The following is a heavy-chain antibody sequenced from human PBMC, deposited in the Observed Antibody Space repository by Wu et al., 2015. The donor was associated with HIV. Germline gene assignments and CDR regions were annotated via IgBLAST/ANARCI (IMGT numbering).Heavy chain of an antibody. Sequence: QVQLVQSGAEVKKPGASVKVSCKASGGTFSSYAISWVRQAPGQGLEWMGRIIPIFGTANYAQKFQGRVTITADESTSTAYMELSSLRSEDTAVYYCATMVRTKRGYYYGMDVWGQGTTVTVSS. D-gene: IGHD3-10*01. J-gene: IGHJ6*02. CDR1: GGTFSSYA. V-gene: IGHV1-69*13. CDR3: ATMVRTKRGYYYGMDV. CDR2: IIPIFGTA.